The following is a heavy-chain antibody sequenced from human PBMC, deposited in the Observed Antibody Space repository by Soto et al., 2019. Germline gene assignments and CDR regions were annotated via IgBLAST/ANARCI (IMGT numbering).Heavy chain of an antibody. CDR1: GFTFDDYA. D-gene: IGHD6-13*01. CDR2: ISWNSGSV. J-gene: IGHJ6*03. V-gene: IGHV3-9*01. Sequence: GGSLRLSCAPSGFTFDDYAMHWVRQAPGKGLEWVSGISWNSGSVGYADSVKGRFTISRDNAKNSLYLQMNSLRAEDTALYYCAKGAAGTYYYYMDVWGKGTTVTVSS. CDR3: AKGAAGTYYYYMDV.